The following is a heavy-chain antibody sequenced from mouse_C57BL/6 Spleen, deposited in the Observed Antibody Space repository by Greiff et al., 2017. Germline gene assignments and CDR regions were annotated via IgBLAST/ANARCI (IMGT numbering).Heavy chain of an antibody. J-gene: IGHJ3*01. CDR1: GFTFSSYA. Sequence: EVHLVESGGGLVKPGGSLKLSCAASGFTFSSYAMSWVRQTPEKRLEWVATISDGGSYTYYPDNVKGRFTISRDNAKNNLYLQMSHLKSEDTAMYYCAREGQLFAYWGQGTLVTVSA. D-gene: IGHD3-3*01. CDR2: ISDGGSYT. CDR3: AREGQLFAY. V-gene: IGHV5-4*01.